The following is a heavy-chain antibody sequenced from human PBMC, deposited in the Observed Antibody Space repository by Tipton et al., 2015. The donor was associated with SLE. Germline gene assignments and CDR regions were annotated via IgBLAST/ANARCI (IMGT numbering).Heavy chain of an antibody. Sequence: TLSLTCTVSNGSITSLYDYWGWVRQPPGKGLEWLGSVFYGGCYYYNASLRSRVTISVDTVKTQVSLKLTSVTAADTAMYFCARGFFHDYWSAEQGRKSFYFDNWGQGALVTFSS. V-gene: IGHV4-39*07. CDR3: ARGFFHDYWSAEQGRKSFYFDN. J-gene: IGHJ4*02. D-gene: IGHD3-3*01. CDR2: VFYGGCY. CDR1: NGSITSLYDY.